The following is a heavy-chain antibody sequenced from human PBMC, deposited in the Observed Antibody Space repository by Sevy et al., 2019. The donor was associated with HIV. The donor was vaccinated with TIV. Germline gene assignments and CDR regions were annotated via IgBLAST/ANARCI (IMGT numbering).Heavy chain of an antibody. J-gene: IGHJ4*02. Sequence: GGSLRLSCAVSGFTFSSYWMSWVRQAPGKGLEWVANIKQDGGAQYYVDSVKGRFAISRDNAKNSLFLQMNSLRVEDKAVYYCARSTNSAALDYWGQGTPVTVSS. CDR1: GFTFSSYW. V-gene: IGHV3-7*01. CDR2: IKQDGGAQ. CDR3: ARSTNSAALDY. D-gene: IGHD2-2*01.